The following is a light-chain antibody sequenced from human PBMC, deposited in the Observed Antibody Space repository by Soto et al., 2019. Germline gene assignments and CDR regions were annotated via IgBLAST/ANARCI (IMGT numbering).Light chain of an antibody. V-gene: IGLV1-44*01. J-gene: IGLJ2*01. CDR1: SSNIGSNT. CDR2: SNN. Sequence: QSVLTQPPSASGTPGQRVTISCSGSSSNIGSNTANWYQQLPGTAPKLLIYSNNHRPSGVPDRFYGSKSGTSASLAISELQSEDDADYYCAAWGDSLNGPVFGGGTKLTVL. CDR3: AAWGDSLNGPV.